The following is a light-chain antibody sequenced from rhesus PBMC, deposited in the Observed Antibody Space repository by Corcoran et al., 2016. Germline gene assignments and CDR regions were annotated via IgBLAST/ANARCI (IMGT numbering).Light chain of an antibody. V-gene: IGKV3-24*04. Sequence: EIVMTQSPGTLALSPGERATLSCRASHSVNSYLAWYQQKPGQAPRLLLYGASSRATGIPDSFSGTGGGTDFTLTISSLEPEDVGVYFCLQSSNWPYSFGQGTKVEIK. CDR1: HSVNSY. CDR2: GAS. CDR3: LQSSNWPYS. J-gene: IGKJ2*01.